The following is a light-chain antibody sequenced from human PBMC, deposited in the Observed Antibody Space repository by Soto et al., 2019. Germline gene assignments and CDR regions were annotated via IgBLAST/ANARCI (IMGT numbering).Light chain of an antibody. CDR3: QQYGSSPRT. J-gene: IGKJ1*01. Sequence: EIVMTQSPATLSVSPGERATLSCWASQSVSSNLAWYQQKPGQAPRLLIYDVSTRATGIPTRFSGSGSGTEFTLTISSLQSEDFAAYYCQQYGSSPRTFGQGTKVDIK. CDR1: QSVSSN. CDR2: DVS. V-gene: IGKV3D-15*01.